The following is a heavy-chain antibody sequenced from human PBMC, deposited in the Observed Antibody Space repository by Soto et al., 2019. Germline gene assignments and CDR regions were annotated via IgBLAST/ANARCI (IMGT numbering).Heavy chain of an antibody. J-gene: IGHJ4*02. Sequence: SETLSLTCAVSGGSISHFYWSWIRQSPGKGLEWLGYIYDSGSTSYNPSLRSRVTMSMDTSKTQFSLNLSSVTAADTAVYYCARHRRGSPVVPRVFDYWGQGTLVTVSS. CDR1: GGSISHFY. CDR3: ARHRRGSPVVPRVFDY. CDR2: IYDSGST. V-gene: IGHV4-59*01. D-gene: IGHD6-6*01.